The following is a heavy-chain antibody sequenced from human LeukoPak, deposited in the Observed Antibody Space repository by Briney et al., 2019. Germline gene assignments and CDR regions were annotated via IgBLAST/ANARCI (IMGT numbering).Heavy chain of an antibody. V-gene: IGHV4-31*03. CDR3: ARVTTMWGAFDI. J-gene: IGHJ3*02. Sequence: PSQTLSLTCTVSGGSISSGGYYWSWIRQHPGKGLEWIGYIYYSGSTNYNPSLKSRVTMSVDTSKNQFSLKLSSVTAADTAVYYCARVTTMWGAFDIWGQGTMVTVSS. CDR1: GGSISSGGYY. D-gene: IGHD3-10*02. CDR2: IYYSGST.